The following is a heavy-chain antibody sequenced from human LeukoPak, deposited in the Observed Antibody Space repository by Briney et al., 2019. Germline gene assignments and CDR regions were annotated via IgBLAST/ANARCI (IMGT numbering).Heavy chain of an antibody. V-gene: IGHV1-46*01. Sequence: ASVKVSCKASGYTFTSYYMHWVRQAPGQGLEWMGIINPSGGSTSYAQKFQGRVTMTRDTSTSTVYMELSSLRSEDTAVYYCARVGAVSGWGHDAFDIWGQGTMVTVSS. J-gene: IGHJ3*02. CDR1: GYTFTSYY. CDR3: ARVGAVSGWGHDAFDI. CDR2: INPSGGST. D-gene: IGHD6-19*01.